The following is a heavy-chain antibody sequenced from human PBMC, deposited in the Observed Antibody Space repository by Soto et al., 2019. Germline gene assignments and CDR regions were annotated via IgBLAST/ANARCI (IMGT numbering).Heavy chain of an antibody. CDR1: GDTFSSYA. Sequence: SVKVSCKASGDTFSSYAISWVRQAPGQGLEWMGGIIPIFGTANYAQKFQGRVTITADKSTSTAYMELSSRRSEDTAVYYCARSRGYDYGDYYGMDVWGQGTTVTVYS. J-gene: IGHJ6*02. CDR2: IIPIFGTA. D-gene: IGHD4-17*01. CDR3: ARSRGYDYGDYYGMDV. V-gene: IGHV1-69*06.